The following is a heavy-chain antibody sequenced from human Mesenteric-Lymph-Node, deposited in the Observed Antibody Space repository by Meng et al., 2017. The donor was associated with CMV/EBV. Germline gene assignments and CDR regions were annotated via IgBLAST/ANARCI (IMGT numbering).Heavy chain of an antibody. J-gene: IGHJ4*02. V-gene: IGHV3-23*01. Sequence: GESLKISCAASGFTFSSYTMSWVRQAPGKGLEWVSAISGSGGGTYYADSVKGRFTISRDNSKNTLYLQMNSLRAEDTAIYYCAKDGATYCGGDCYVAFDSWGQGTLVTVSS. CDR1: GFTFSSYT. CDR2: ISGSGGGT. CDR3: AKDGATYCGGDCYVAFDS. D-gene: IGHD2-21*01.